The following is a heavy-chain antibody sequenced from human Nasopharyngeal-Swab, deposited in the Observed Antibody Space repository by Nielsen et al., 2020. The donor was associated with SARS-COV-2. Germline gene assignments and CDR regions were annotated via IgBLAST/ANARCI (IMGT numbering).Heavy chain of an antibody. Sequence: SDTLSLTCAVSGGSISSGGYSWSWIRQPPGKGLEWIGYIYHSGSTYYNPSLKSRVTISVDRSKNQFSLKLSSVTAADTAVYYCARGGVVPWFDYWGQGTLVTVSS. J-gene: IGHJ4*02. V-gene: IGHV4-30-2*01. CDR2: IYHSGST. CDR1: GGSISSGGYS. D-gene: IGHD3-3*01. CDR3: ARGGVVPWFDY.